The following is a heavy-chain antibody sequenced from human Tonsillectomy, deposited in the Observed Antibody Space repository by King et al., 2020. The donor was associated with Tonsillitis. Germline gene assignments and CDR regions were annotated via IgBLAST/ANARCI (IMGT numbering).Heavy chain of an antibody. CDR3: ASAGPDYGDYPGYYYYRDV. J-gene: IGHJ6*03. CDR2: IYSGGST. CDR1: GFTVSSNY. V-gene: IGHV3-53*04. Sequence: VQLVESGGGLVQPGGSLRLSCAASGFTVSSNYMSWVRQAPGKGLEWVSLIYSGGSTYYADSVKGRFTISRHNSKNTLYLQMNSLRAEDTAVYYWASAGPDYGDYPGYYYYRDVWGKGTTVTVSS. D-gene: IGHD4-17*01.